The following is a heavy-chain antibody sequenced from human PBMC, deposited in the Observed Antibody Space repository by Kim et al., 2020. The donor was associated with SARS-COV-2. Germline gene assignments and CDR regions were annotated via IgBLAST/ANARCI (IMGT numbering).Heavy chain of an antibody. CDR3: ARALLGSSWYLDDL. D-gene: IGHD6-13*01. J-gene: IGHJ2*01. V-gene: IGHV3-13*01. Sequence: PGSVKGRFTISRENAKNSLYLQMNSLRAGDTAVYYCARALLGSSWYLDDLWGRGTLVTVSS.